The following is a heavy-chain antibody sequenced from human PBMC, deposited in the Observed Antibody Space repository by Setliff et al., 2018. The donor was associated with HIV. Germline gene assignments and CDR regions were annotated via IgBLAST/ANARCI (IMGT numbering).Heavy chain of an antibody. J-gene: IGHJ6*03. CDR2: ITSNAEST. Sequence: GGSLRLSCAASGFTFSAYAMHWVRQAPGKGLEFVSGITSNAESTFYADSVRGRFTISRDNSKKTLYLHLGSLKTEDTAVYYCTRVPINSYYYMDVWGKGTTVTVSS. V-gene: IGHV3-64*02. CDR1: GFTFSAYA. CDR3: TRVPINSYYYMDV. D-gene: IGHD2-21*01.